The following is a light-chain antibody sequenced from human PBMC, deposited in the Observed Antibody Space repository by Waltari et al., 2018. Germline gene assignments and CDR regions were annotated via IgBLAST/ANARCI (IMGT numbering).Light chain of an antibody. CDR3: QHYNTWPLT. Sequence: EVVMTQSPDILTVSPGERATLSCRASHSVRSNLAWYQQKPGQAPRLLIFDASTRATGIPARFSGSGSGTEFTLTISSLQSEDFTVYYCQHYNTWPLTFGGGTKVEIK. CDR2: DAS. J-gene: IGKJ4*01. CDR1: HSVRSN. V-gene: IGKV3-15*01.